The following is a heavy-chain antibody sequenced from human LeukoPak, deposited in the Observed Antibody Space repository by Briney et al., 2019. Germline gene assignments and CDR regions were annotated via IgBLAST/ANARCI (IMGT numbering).Heavy chain of an antibody. Sequence: PSETLSLTCTVSGGSISSSSYYWGWIRQPPGKGLEWIGSIYYSGSTYYNPSLKSRVTISVDTSKNQFSLKLSSVTAADTAVYYCAGGPYCSSTSCYDWGQGTLVTVSS. CDR1: GGSISSSSYY. V-gene: IGHV4-39*07. CDR2: IYYSGST. CDR3: AGGPYCSSTSCYD. J-gene: IGHJ4*02. D-gene: IGHD2-2*01.